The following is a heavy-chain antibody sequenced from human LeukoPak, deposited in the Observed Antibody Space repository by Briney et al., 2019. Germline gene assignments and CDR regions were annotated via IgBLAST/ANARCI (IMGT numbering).Heavy chain of an antibody. CDR2: IYYSGST. V-gene: IGHV4-59*08. CDR1: GGSISSYY. J-gene: IGHJ4*02. CDR3: ARGLKDGYGYFVDY. D-gene: IGHD5-18*01. Sequence: PSETLSLTRTVSGGSISSYYWSWIRQPPGKGLEWIGYIYYSGSTNYNPSLKSRVTISVDTSKNQFSLKLSSVTAADTAVYYCARGLKDGYGYFVDYWGQGTLVTVSS.